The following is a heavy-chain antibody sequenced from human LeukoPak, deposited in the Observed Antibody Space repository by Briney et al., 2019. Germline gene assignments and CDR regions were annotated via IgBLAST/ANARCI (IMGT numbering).Heavy chain of an antibody. Sequence: PGGSLRLSCAASGFTFSSYAMHWVRQAPGKGLEWVAVISYDGSNKYYADSVKGRFTISRDNSKNTLYLQMNSLRAEDTAVYCCAKVMPPGRIRFYSYYMDVWGKGTTVTVS. D-gene: IGHD2-15*01. CDR3: AKVMPPGRIRFYSYYMDV. CDR1: GFTFSSYA. CDR2: ISYDGSNK. J-gene: IGHJ6*03. V-gene: IGHV3-30-3*01.